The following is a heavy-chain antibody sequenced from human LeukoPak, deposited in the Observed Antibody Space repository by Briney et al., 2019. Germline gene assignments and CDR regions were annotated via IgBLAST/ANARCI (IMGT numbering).Heavy chain of an antibody. J-gene: IGHJ3*02. CDR3: ARVPQKWELTGGAFDI. V-gene: IGHV4-59*12. D-gene: IGHD1-26*01. Sequence: SETLSLTCTVSDDSITIYYWSWIRQPPGKGLEWIGYIDHTGSTNYNPSLNSRVTISRDTSKNQFSLNLSSVTAADTAVYYCARVPQKWELTGGAFDIWGQGTMVTVSS. CDR1: DDSITIYY. CDR2: IDHTGST.